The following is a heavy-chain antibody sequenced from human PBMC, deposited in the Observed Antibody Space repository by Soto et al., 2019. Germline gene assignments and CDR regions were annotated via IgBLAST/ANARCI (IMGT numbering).Heavy chain of an antibody. V-gene: IGHV3-23*01. J-gene: IGHJ4*02. D-gene: IGHD3-22*01. Sequence: EVQLLESGGGLVQPGGSLRLSCAASGFTFSSYAMSWVRQAPGKGLEWVSAISGSGGSTYYADSVKGRFTISRDNSKNSLYLQMNSLRAEDTAVYYCAREAPYYYDSSGYYYTYYFDYWGQGTLVTVSS. CDR1: GFTFSSYA. CDR2: ISGSGGST. CDR3: AREAPYYYDSSGYYYTYYFDY.